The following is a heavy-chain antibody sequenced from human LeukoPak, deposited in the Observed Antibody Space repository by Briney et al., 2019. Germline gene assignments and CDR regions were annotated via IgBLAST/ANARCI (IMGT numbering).Heavy chain of an antibody. CDR2: ISAYNGNT. D-gene: IGHD4-17*01. Sequence: ASVKVSCKASGYTFTSYGISWVRQAPGQGLEWMGWISAYNGNTNYAQKLQGRVTMTTDTSTSTAYMELGSLRSDDTAVYYCARVELDDYGDYYWYFDLWGRGTLVTVSS. V-gene: IGHV1-18*01. CDR3: ARVELDDYGDYYWYFDL. CDR1: GYTFTSYG. J-gene: IGHJ2*01.